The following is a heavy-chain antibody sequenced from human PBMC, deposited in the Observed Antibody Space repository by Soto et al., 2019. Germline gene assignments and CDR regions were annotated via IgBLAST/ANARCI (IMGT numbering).Heavy chain of an antibody. Sequence: GGSLRLSCAASGFSFRSYYINWVRQAPGRGLEWLSPISPSSSFLSYADSVKGRFTISRDNVKNSVNLQMNSLRAEDTAVYYCARVGTDYGSGSPYYSDYWGQGTLVTVSS. CDR3: ARVGTDYGSGSPYYSDY. CDR2: ISPSSSFL. V-gene: IGHV3-21*06. CDR1: GFSFRSYY. D-gene: IGHD3-10*01. J-gene: IGHJ4*02.